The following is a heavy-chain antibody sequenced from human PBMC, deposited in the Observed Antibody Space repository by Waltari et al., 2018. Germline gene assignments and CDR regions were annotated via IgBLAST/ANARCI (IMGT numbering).Heavy chain of an antibody. Sequence: EVQLLASGVGLVTPGGILRLSCEAVGFTFSTYVMNWVRQAPGKGLEWVSSISDAGGIINYADSVKGRFTISRDNSKNTLYLQMNSLRVDDTAVYYCARGSGVDSWGQGTLVTISS. V-gene: IGHV3-23*01. CDR3: ARGSGVDS. J-gene: IGHJ4*02. D-gene: IGHD7-27*01. CDR2: ISDAGGII. CDR1: GFTFSTYV.